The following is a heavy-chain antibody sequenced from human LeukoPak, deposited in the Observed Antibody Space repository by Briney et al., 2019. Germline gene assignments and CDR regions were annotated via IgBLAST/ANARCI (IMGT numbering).Heavy chain of an antibody. Sequence: PSETLSLTCTVSGYSISSGYYWGWIRQPPGKGLEWIGSIYHSGSTYYNPSLKSRVTISVDTSKNQFSLKLSSVTAADTAVYYCARGGDYGDYTDAFDIWGQGTMVTVSS. CDR1: GYSISSGYY. J-gene: IGHJ3*02. V-gene: IGHV4-38-2*02. CDR2: IYHSGST. D-gene: IGHD4-17*01. CDR3: ARGGDYGDYTDAFDI.